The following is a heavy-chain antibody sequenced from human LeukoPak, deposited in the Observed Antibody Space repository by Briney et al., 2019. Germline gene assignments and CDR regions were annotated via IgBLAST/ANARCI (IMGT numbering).Heavy chain of an antibody. V-gene: IGHV3-23*01. CDR2: ISGSGGNT. Sequence: GGSLRLSCSASGFAFSGFAMGWVRQAPGKGLEWVSSISGSGGNTYYADSVEGRFTVSKDNSKNTLYLQMNSLRAEDTALYYCARGRGGDYVPSRFDYWGQGTLVTVSS. CDR1: GFAFSGFA. J-gene: IGHJ4*02. D-gene: IGHD4-17*01. CDR3: ARGRGGDYVPSRFDY.